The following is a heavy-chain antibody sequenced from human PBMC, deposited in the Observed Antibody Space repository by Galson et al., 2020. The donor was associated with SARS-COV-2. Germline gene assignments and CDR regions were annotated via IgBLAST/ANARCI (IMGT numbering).Heavy chain of an antibody. J-gene: IGHJ4*02. CDR1: GFNFNDAW. D-gene: IGHD6-6*01. CDR2: LRSKGSGGTA. Sequence: AGGSLRLSCAASGFNFNDAWMTWVRQAPGKGLEWVGRLRSKGSGGTADYAAPVRGRFSISRDDSMNTLYLQMNSLQTEDTAVYYCANVRDPVSFSFAFWGQGTLVTVSS. CDR3: ANVRDPVSFSFAF. V-gene: IGHV3-15*01.